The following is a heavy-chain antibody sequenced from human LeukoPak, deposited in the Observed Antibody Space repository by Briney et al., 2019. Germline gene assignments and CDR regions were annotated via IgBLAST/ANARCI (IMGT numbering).Heavy chain of an antibody. CDR1: GYTFTSYG. J-gene: IGHJ4*02. CDR2: ISAYNGNT. V-gene: IGHV1-18*01. D-gene: IGHD3-9*01. Sequence: ASVKVPCKASGYTFTSYGISWVRQAPGQGLEWMGWISAYNGNTNYAQKLQGRVTMTTDTSTSTAYMELRSLRSDDTAVYYCARDLLLILTGYYREALDYWGQGTLVTVSS. CDR3: ARDLLLILTGYYREALDY.